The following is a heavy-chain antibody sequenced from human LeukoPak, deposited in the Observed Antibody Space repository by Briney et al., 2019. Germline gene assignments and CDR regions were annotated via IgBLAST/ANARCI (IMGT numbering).Heavy chain of an antibody. J-gene: IGHJ6*03. V-gene: IGHV4-39*01. D-gene: IGHD2-2*01. CDR3: AVRGYCSSTSCYDYYYYYYMDV. CDR1: GGSISSSSYY. CDR2: IYYSGST. Sequence: ETLSLTCTVSGGSISSSSYYWGWIRQPPGKGLEWIGSIYYSGSTYYNPSLKSRVTISVDTSKNQFSLKLSSVTAADTAVYYCAVRGYCSSTSCYDYYYYYYMDVWGKGTTVTISS.